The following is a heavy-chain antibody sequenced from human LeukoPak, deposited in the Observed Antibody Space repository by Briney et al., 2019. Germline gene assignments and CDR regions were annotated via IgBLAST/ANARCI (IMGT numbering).Heavy chain of an antibody. CDR2: TYYRSKWYN. D-gene: IGHD5-24*01. J-gene: IGHJ4*02. Sequence: SQTLSLTCAIPGDSVSSNSATWNRIKQSPSRGLEWLGRTYYRSKWYNDYAVSVKSRITINPDTSKNQFSLQLNSVTPEDTAVYYCARITDDYNYPDYWGQGTLVTVSS. CDR1: GDSVSSNSAT. CDR3: ARITDDYNYPDY. V-gene: IGHV6-1*01.